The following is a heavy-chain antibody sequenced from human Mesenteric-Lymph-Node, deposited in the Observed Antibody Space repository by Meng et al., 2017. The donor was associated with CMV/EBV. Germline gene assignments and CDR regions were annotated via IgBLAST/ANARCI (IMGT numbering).Heavy chain of an antibody. J-gene: IGHJ6*02. Sequence: SETLSLTCAVYGGSFSGYYWSWIRQPPGKGLEWIGEINHSGSTNYNPSLKSRVTISVDTSKNQFSLKLSSVTAADTAVYYCARASWYSSDYYYYYGMDVWGQGITVTVSS. V-gene: IGHV4-34*01. D-gene: IGHD6-13*01. CDR3: ARASWYSSDYYYYYGMDV. CDR1: GGSFSGYY. CDR2: INHSGST.